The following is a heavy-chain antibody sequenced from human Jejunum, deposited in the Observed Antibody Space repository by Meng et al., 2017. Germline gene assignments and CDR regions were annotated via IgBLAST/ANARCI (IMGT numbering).Heavy chain of an antibody. CDR1: GGSITGTNW. D-gene: IGHD1-7*01. CDR2: IYHSGTT. CDR3: ATRTRDSFDY. J-gene: IGHJ4*02. V-gene: IGHV4-4*02. Sequence: QLQRQESGPGLVSPSGTLSLTCAVSGGSITGTNWWTWVRQAPGKGLVWIGEIYHSGTTNYNPSLKSRVAISADKSKNQFSLNLYSLSAADTAVYYCATRTRDSFDYWGQGSLVTVSS.